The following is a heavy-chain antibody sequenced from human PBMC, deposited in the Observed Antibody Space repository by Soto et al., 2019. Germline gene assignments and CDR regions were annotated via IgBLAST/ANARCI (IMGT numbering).Heavy chain of an antibody. Sequence: SDTLSLTCAVYGGSFSGYYWSWLRQPPGKGLEWIGEINHSGSTNYNPSLKSRVTISVDTSKNQFSLKLSSVTAADTAVYYCAREPDGSGSGYYYYYGMDVWGQGTTVTVS. V-gene: IGHV4-34*01. D-gene: IGHD3-10*01. J-gene: IGHJ6*02. CDR2: INHSGST. CDR3: AREPDGSGSGYYYYYGMDV. CDR1: GGSFSGYY.